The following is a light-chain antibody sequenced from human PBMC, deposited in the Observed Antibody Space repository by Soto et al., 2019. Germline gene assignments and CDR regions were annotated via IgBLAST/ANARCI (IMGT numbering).Light chain of an antibody. CDR3: QQYADSPIT. CDR1: LSVSSSS. CDR2: GAS. Sequence: IVLTQSPGTLSFYPGERATLSCRASLSVSSSSLAWYQQKRGQPPRLLIYGASSRATGIPDRFIGSGSGTDFTLNISRLEPEYFAVYCCQQYADSPITYGQGTRLEIK. V-gene: IGKV3-20*01. J-gene: IGKJ5*01.